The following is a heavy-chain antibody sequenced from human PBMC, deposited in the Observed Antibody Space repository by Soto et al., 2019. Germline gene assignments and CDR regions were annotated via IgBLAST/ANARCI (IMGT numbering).Heavy chain of an antibody. CDR2: INPSGGST. V-gene: IGHV1-46*03. CDR3: ARSRYYGSGAYTTDDN. J-gene: IGHJ4*02. Sequence: QVQLVQSGAEVKKPGASVKISCKASGYTFTSFYMNWVRQAPGQGLEWMGMINPSGGSTSYTQKFQGRATMTRDTSTNTIYLELSSLSSDDTAVYYCARSRYYGSGAYTTDDNWGQGTLVIVSS. CDR1: GYTFTSFY. D-gene: IGHD3-10*01.